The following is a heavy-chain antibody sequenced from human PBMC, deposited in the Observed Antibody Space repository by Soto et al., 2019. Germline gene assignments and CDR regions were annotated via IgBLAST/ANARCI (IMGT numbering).Heavy chain of an antibody. V-gene: IGHV1-18*01. CDR1: GYTFTSYG. CDR2: ISAYNGNT. Sequence: ASVKVSCKASGYTFTSYGISWVRQAPGQGLEWMGWISAYNGNTNYAQKLQGRVTMTTNTSTSTAYMELRNLRSDDTAVYYCARSYRGNYFDYWGQGTLVTSPQ. D-gene: IGHD3-16*02. CDR3: ARSYRGNYFDY. J-gene: IGHJ4*02.